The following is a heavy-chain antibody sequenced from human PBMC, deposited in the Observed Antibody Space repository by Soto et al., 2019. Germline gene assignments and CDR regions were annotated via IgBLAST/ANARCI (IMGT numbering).Heavy chain of an antibody. Sequence: TSETLSLTCAVYGGSLSGYYWSWIRQPPGKGLEWIGEINHSGSTNYNPSLKSRVTISVDTSKNQFSLKLSSVTAADTAVYYCASVGPWFGEFHYYYYGMDVWGQGTTVT. D-gene: IGHD3-10*01. J-gene: IGHJ6*02. CDR3: ASVGPWFGEFHYYYYGMDV. CDR2: INHSGST. CDR1: GGSLSGYY. V-gene: IGHV4-34*01.